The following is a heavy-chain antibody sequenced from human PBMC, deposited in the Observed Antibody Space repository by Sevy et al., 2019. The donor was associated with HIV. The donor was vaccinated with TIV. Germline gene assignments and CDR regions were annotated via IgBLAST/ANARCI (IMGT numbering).Heavy chain of an antibody. CDR1: GFTFSIYG. J-gene: IGHJ4*02. Sequence: GESLKISCAASGFTFSIYGMHWVRQAPGKGLEWVACIRYDGSTKYYAGSVKGRFTISRDNSKNTLYLQMNSLRAEDTAVYYCAKDLTGRYSSSSGDFDYWGQGTLVTVSS. CDR2: IRYDGSTK. CDR3: AKDLTGRYSSSSGDFDY. V-gene: IGHV3-30*02. D-gene: IGHD6-6*01.